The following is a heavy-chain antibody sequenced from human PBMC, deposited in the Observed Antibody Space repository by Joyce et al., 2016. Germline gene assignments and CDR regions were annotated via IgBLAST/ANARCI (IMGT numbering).Heavy chain of an antibody. Sequence: QVQLVESGGGVVQPGRSLRLSCAASGLNLSNYGVHWVRQAPGKGLGWVAVISYDGIYKYYADSVKGRFTNSRDNSKNTVFLEMNSLRAEDTAVYYCAKILTATYSSGWFLDYWGQGTLVTVSS. J-gene: IGHJ4*02. CDR1: GLNLSNYG. CDR3: AKILTATYSSGWFLDY. D-gene: IGHD6-25*01. V-gene: IGHV3-30*18. CDR2: ISYDGIYK.